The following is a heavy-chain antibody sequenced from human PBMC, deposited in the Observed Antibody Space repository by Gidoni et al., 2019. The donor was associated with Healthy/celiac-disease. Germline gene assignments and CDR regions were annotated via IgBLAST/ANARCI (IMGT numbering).Heavy chain of an antibody. CDR2: IWYDGSKK. CDR1: RFTFRSYG. J-gene: IGHJ6*02. D-gene: IGHD6-13*01. V-gene: IGHV3-33*01. CDR3: ARDRLISSSWYPTYYYYYGMDV. Sequence: QVPLVAPGGGVVQPGRSLRLSCSSSRFTFRSYGMHWVRQAPGKGLEWGAVIWYDGSKKYYADSVKGRLTVSRDNSKHTLYLQMNSRRAEDTAVYYCARDRLISSSWYPTYYYYYGMDVWGQGTTVTVSS.